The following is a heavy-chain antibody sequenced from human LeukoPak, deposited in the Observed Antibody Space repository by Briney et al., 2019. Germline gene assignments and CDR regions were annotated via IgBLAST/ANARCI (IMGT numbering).Heavy chain of an antibody. V-gene: IGHV3-30*04. CDR3: ARGSLYYYDSSGPDY. CDR1: GFTFSSYA. D-gene: IGHD3-22*01. CDR2: ICYDGSNK. J-gene: IGHJ4*02. Sequence: GGSLRLSCAASGFTFSSYAMHWVRQAPGKGLEWVAVICYDGSNKYYADSVKGRFTISRDNSKNTLYLQMNSLRAEDTAVYYCARGSLYYYDSSGPDYWGQGTLVTVSS.